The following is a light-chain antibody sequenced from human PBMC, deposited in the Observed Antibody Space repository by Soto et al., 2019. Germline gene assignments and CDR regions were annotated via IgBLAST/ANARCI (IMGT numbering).Light chain of an antibody. J-gene: IGKJ3*01. CDR1: QSVNLNY. CDR2: GAS. V-gene: IGKV3-20*01. CDR3: HQYGRSPFT. Sequence: EIGLTQSPGTLSLSPGERATLSCRASQSVNLNYLAWYQQKPGQAPRLLIYGASSRATGIPDRFSGSGSGTEFTLTVSRLEPEDFAVYYCHQYGRSPFTFGPGTKVDIK.